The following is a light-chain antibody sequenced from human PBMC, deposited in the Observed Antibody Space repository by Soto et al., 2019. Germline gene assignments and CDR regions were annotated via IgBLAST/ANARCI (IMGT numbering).Light chain of an antibody. CDR3: QQYNSYSKLT. CDR2: DAA. V-gene: IGKV1-5*01. Sequence: DIQMTHYPATLSASVGDRFSITYRASQSIITWLAGYQQKPAKAPKVLIYDAATLESGVPPRFSGSRAGTEFTLTTSSLQPDDFATYYCQQYNSYSKLTFGGGTKVDIK. J-gene: IGKJ4*01. CDR1: QSIITW.